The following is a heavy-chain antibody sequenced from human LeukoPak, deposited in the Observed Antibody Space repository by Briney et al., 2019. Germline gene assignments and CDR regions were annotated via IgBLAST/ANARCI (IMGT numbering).Heavy chain of an antibody. CDR2: ISGSGGST. V-gene: IGHV3-23*01. J-gene: IGHJ4*02. CDR3: EKDPRGWLNYYFDY. CDR1: GFTFSSYA. D-gene: IGHD5-12*01. Sequence: GGSLRFSCAASGFTFSSYAMSWVRQAPGKGLEWVSAISGSGGSTYYADSVKGRFTISRDNSKNTLYLQMNSLRAEATAVYYCEKDPRGWLNYYFDYWGQGTLVTVSS.